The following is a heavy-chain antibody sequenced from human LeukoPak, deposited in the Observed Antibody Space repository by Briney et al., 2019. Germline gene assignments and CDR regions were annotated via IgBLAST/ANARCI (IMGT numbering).Heavy chain of an antibody. D-gene: IGHD6-13*01. Sequence: SETLSLTCTVSGGSISSYYWSWIRQPPGKGLEWIGYIYYSGSTNYNPSLKSRVTISVDTSKNQFSLKLSSVTAADTVVYYCAGARRGIPFDYWGQGTLVTVSS. CDR3: AGARRGIPFDY. V-gene: IGHV4-59*08. CDR1: GGSISSYY. J-gene: IGHJ4*02. CDR2: IYYSGST.